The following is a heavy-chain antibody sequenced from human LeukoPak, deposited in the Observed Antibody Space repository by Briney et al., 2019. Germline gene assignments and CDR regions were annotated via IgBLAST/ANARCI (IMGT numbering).Heavy chain of an antibody. CDR1: GYTFTSYG. J-gene: IGHJ4*02. D-gene: IGHD6-13*01. CDR2: ISAYNGNT. V-gene: IGHV1-18*01. CDR3: ARRAAAVGGWDADY. Sequence: ASVKVSCKASGYTFTSYGISWVRQAPGQGLEWMGWISAYNGNTNYAQKLQGRVTMTTDTSTSTAYMELRSLGSDDTAVYYCARRAAAVGGWDADYWGQGTLVTVSS.